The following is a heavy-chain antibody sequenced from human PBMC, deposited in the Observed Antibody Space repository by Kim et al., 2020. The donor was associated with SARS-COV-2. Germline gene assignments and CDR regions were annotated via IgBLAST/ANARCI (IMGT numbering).Heavy chain of an antibody. CDR1: GFTFSSCG. CDR2: VSYDGSNK. J-gene: IGHJ6*01. Sequence: GGSLRLSCAASGFTFSSCGMNWVRQAPGKGLEWVAVVSYDGSNKNYADSVKGRFTISRDNSKNTLFLQMNSLRAEDTALYYCARDRWSLVRGLAYYYYG. CDR3: ARDRWSLVRGLAYYYYG. D-gene: IGHD3-10*02. V-gene: IGHV3-30*03.